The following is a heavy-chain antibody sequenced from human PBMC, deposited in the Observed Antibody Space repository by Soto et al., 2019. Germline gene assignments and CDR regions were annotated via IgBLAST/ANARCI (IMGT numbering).Heavy chain of an antibody. Sequence: EVQLVESGGGLVQPGGSLRLSCAASGFTFSSYSMNWVRQAPGKGLEWVSYISSSSSTIYYADSVKGRFTISRDNAKNSLYLQMNSLRAEDTAVYYCARDQRAKQWLVQSNDAFDIWGQGTMVTVSS. CDR3: ARDQRAKQWLVQSNDAFDI. V-gene: IGHV3-48*01. J-gene: IGHJ3*02. CDR1: GFTFSSYS. D-gene: IGHD6-19*01. CDR2: ISSSSSTI.